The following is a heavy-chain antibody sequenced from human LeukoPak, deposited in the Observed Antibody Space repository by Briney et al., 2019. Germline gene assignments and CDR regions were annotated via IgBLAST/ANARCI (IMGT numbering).Heavy chain of an antibody. Sequence: ASVKVSCNVSGYTFTDYSIHWLQQAPGKGLEWLGLVNPEDDETIYSEKFQGRITMTADTSTDTAFMEQSSLRSEDTAIYYCAAAPPGFGELNGGDYWGQGTLVTVSS. CDR3: AAAPPGFGELNGGDY. CDR1: GYTFTDYS. D-gene: IGHD3-10*01. CDR2: VNPEDDET. J-gene: IGHJ4*02. V-gene: IGHV1-69-2*01.